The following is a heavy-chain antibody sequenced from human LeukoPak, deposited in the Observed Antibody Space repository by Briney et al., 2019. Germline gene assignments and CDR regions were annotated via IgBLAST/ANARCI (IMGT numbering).Heavy chain of an antibody. Sequence: GGSLRLSCAASGFTFSTYWMSWVRQAPGKGLEWVANINQAGSEKYYVDSVKGRFTISRDNAKNSLYLQMNSLRGEDTAVYYCARDYGSGSYPRIYFEYWGQGTLVTVSS. D-gene: IGHD3-10*01. CDR1: GFTFSTYW. CDR3: ARDYGSGSYPRIYFEY. V-gene: IGHV3-7*01. CDR2: INQAGSEK. J-gene: IGHJ4*02.